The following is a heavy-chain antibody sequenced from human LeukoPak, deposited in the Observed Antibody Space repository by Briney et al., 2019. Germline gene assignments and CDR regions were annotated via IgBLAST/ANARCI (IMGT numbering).Heavy chain of an antibody. Sequence: GGSPRLSCAASGFTFDSYGMHWVRQAPGKGLEWVAFIRYDGSNRYYADSVKGRFTISRDNAKNSLYLQMNSLRAEDTAVYYCATSHYYGSGSYSPFHYWGQGTLVTVSS. CDR3: ATSHYYGSGSYSPFHY. CDR1: GFTFDSYG. CDR2: IRYDGSNR. V-gene: IGHV3-30*02. D-gene: IGHD3-10*01. J-gene: IGHJ4*02.